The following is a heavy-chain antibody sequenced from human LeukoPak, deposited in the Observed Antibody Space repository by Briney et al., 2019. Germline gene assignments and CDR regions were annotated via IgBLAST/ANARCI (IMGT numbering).Heavy chain of an antibody. CDR1: GFTFSSYG. CDR2: ISYDGSNK. J-gene: IGHJ4*02. CDR3: AKDLGFGGVISIDY. V-gene: IGHV3-30*18. D-gene: IGHD3-16*01. Sequence: GRSLRLSCAASGFTFSSYGMHWVRQAPGKGLEWVAVISYDGSNKYYADSVKGRFTISRDNSKNTLYLQMNSLRAEDTAVYYCAKDLGFGGVISIDYWGQGTLVTVSP.